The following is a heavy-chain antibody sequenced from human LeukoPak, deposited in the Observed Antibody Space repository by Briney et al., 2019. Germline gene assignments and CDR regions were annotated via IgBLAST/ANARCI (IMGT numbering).Heavy chain of an antibody. J-gene: IGHJ4*02. V-gene: IGHV3-48*03. CDR1: GFTFNNYE. D-gene: IGHD6-6*01. CDR3: GRESAARGDY. CDR2: ISSSGSTI. Sequence: GGSLRLSCAASGFTFNNYEMNWVRQAPGKGLEWVSYISSSGSTIYYADSVKGRFTISRDNAKNSLYLQMNSLRAEDTAVYYCGRESAARGDYWGQGTLVTVSS.